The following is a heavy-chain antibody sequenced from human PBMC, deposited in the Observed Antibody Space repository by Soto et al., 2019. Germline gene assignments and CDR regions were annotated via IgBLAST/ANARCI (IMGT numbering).Heavy chain of an antibody. Sequence: ASVKVSCKVSGYTLTELSMHWVRQAPGKGLEWMGGFDPEDGETIYAQKFQGRVTMTEDTSTDTAYMELSSLRSEDTSVYYCARSLDIVATIAGLGMDVWGQGTTVTVSS. D-gene: IGHD5-12*01. V-gene: IGHV1-24*01. J-gene: IGHJ6*02. CDR3: ARSLDIVATIAGLGMDV. CDR1: GYTLTELS. CDR2: FDPEDGET.